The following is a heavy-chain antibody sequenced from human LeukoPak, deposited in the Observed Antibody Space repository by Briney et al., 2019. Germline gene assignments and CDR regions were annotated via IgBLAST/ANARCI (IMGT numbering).Heavy chain of an antibody. Sequence: SETLSLTCAVYGGSFSGYYWSWIRQPPGKGLEWIGEINHSGSTNYNPSLKSRVTISVDTSKNQFSLKLSSVTAADTAVYYCARVLGGVIISPHYFDYWGQGTLVTVSS. CDR1: GGSFSGYY. CDR2: INHSGST. J-gene: IGHJ4*02. D-gene: IGHD3-10*01. V-gene: IGHV4-34*01. CDR3: ARVLGGVIISPHYFDY.